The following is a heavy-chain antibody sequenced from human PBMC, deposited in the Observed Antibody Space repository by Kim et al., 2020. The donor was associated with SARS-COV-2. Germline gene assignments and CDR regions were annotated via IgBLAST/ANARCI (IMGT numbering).Heavy chain of an antibody. V-gene: IGHV7-4-1*02. CDR3: ARGTNFEQWLGKWGSWFDP. CDR1: GYTFTSYA. D-gene: IGHD6-19*01. J-gene: IGHJ5*02. Sequence: ASVKVSCKASGYTFTSYAMNWVRQAPGQGLEWMGWINTNTGNPTYAQGFTGRFVFSLDTSVSTAYLQISSLKAEDTAVYYCARGTNFEQWLGKWGSWFDPWGQGTLVTVSS. CDR2: INTNTGNP.